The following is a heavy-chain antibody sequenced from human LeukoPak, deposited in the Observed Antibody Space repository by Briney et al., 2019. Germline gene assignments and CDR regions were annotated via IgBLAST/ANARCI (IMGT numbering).Heavy chain of an antibody. Sequence: SETLSLTCTVSGGSIISGEYYWGWIRQPPGKGLEWIGSIYYSGSTYYNPSLKSRVTISEDTSKNQFSLKLSSVTAVDTAVYYCARGYYSDYWGQGTLVTVSS. CDR2: IYYSGST. CDR1: GGSIISGEYY. J-gene: IGHJ4*02. D-gene: IGHD3-3*01. CDR3: ARGYYSDY. V-gene: IGHV4-39*01.